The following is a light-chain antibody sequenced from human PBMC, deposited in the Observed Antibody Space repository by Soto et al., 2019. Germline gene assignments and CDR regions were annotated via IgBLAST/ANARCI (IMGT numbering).Light chain of an antibody. CDR3: HQYDHWPLT. CDR2: DTS. Sequence: EIVLTQSSAPPFVSPGERVNLSWRASQSVSNKLAWYQQKPGQAPRLLISDTSTRATGIPARFSGSGSGTEFTLTVSSLQSEDFALYFCHQYDHWPLTFGGGNKVDIK. J-gene: IGKJ4*01. V-gene: IGKV3D-15*01. CDR1: QSVSNK.